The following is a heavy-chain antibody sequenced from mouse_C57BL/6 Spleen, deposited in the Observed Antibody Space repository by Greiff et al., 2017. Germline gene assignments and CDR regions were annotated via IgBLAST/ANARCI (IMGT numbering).Heavy chain of an antibody. CDR3: ARAEDYYGSSYDY. V-gene: IGHV1-63*01. Sequence: QVHVKQSGAELVRPGTSVKMSCKASGYTFTNYWIGWAKQRPGHGLEWIGDIYPGGGYTNYNEKFKGKATLTADKSSSTAYMQFSSLTSEDSAIYYCARAEDYYGSSYDYWGQGTTLTVSS. J-gene: IGHJ2*01. CDR1: GYTFTNYW. CDR2: IYPGGGYT. D-gene: IGHD1-1*01.